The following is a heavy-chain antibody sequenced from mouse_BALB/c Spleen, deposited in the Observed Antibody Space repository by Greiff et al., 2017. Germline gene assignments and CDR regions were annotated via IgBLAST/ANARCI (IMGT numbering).Heavy chain of an antibody. J-gene: IGHJ1*01. CDR2: INPYNGDT. Sequence: VQLKQSGPELVKPGASVKISCKASGYSFTGYFMNWVMQSHGKSLEWIGRINPYNGDTFYNQKFKGKATLTVDKSSSTAHMELRSLASEDSAVYYCARAGGGYYGWYFDVWGAGTTVTVSS. CDR3: ARAGGGYYGWYFDV. D-gene: IGHD2-3*01. CDR1: GYSFTGYF. V-gene: IGHV1-20*02.